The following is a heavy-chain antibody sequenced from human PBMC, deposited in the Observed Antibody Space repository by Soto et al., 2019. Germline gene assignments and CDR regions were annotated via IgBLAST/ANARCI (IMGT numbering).Heavy chain of an antibody. D-gene: IGHD3-3*01. V-gene: IGHV4-39*01. CDR3: AIWGGRRGYYSTEFYYYYGMDV. J-gene: IGHJ6*02. CDR1: GGSISSSSYY. Sequence: PSETLSLTCTVSGGSISSSSYYWGWIRQPPGKGQEWIGSIYYSGSTYYNPSLKSRVTISVDTSKNQFSLKLSSVTAADTAVYYCAIWGGRRGYYSTEFYYYYGMDVWGQGTTVTVSS. CDR2: IYYSGST.